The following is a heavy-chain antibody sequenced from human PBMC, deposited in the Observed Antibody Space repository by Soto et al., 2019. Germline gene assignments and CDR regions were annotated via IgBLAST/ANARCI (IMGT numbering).Heavy chain of an antibody. CDR1: GGSISSSSYY. Sequence: SETLSLTCTVSGGSISSSSYYWGWIRQPPGKGLEWIGSIYYSGSTYYNPSLKSRVTISVDTSKNQFSLKLSSVTAADTAVYYCARQGRSSSSGSRWFDPWGQGTLVAVSS. D-gene: IGHD6-6*01. J-gene: IGHJ5*02. CDR2: IYYSGST. V-gene: IGHV4-39*01. CDR3: ARQGRSSSSGSRWFDP.